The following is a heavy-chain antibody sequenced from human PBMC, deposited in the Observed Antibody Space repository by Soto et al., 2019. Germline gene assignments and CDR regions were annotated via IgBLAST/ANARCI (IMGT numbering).Heavy chain of an antibody. J-gene: IGHJ4*02. Sequence: PGGSLRLSCTASGFTFGDYAMSWVRQAPGKGLEWVGFIRSKAYGGTTEYAASVKGRFTISRDDSKSIAYLQMNSLKTEDTAVYYCTRDARVRAVAGSVVDYWSQGTPVTVYS. CDR3: TRDARVRAVAGSVVDY. CDR2: IRSKAYGGTT. D-gene: IGHD6-19*01. V-gene: IGHV3-49*04. CDR1: GFTFGDYA.